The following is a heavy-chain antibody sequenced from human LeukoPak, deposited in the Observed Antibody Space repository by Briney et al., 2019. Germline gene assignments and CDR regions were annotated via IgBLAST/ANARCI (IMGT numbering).Heavy chain of an antibody. D-gene: IGHD2-21*01. Sequence: PGGSLRLSCAASGFTFDSYGMHWVRQAPGKGLELVAFIRYDGSINYYADSVKGRFTISRDNSKNTLYLLMNSLRAEDTAVYYCAKDEEYQLLTNFFDYWGQGTLVTVSS. CDR2: IRYDGSIN. J-gene: IGHJ4*02. CDR1: GFTFDSYG. CDR3: AKDEEYQLLTNFFDY. V-gene: IGHV3-30*02.